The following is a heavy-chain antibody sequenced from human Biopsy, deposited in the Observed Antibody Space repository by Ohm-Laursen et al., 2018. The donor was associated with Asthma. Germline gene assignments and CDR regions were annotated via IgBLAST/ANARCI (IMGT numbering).Heavy chain of an antibody. CDR2: IYSGGTS. CDR3: ARAYGGSFFAGSFDI. D-gene: IGHD4-23*01. CDR1: GFAVSRDY. V-gene: IGHV3-53*01. J-gene: IGHJ3*02. Sequence: SLRLSCTASGFAVSRDYMFWVRPAPGKGLEWVSVIYSGGTSHTADSVRGRFTISRDYSKNTLYLQMHSLRAEDTAVYYCARAYGGSFFAGSFDIWDQGTMVTVSS.